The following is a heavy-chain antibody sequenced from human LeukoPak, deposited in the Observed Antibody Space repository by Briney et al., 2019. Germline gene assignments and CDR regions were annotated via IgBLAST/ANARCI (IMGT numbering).Heavy chain of an antibody. Sequence: SETLSLTCTVSGGSMRSYYWSWIRQPPGKGLEWIGEINHSGSTNYNPSLKSRVTISVDTSKNQFSLKLSSVTAADTAVYYCARSIVVVPAAIFYYYYYMDVWGKGTTVTVSS. J-gene: IGHJ6*03. CDR2: INHSGST. CDR1: GGSMRSYY. D-gene: IGHD2-2*01. CDR3: ARSIVVVPAAIFYYYYYMDV. V-gene: IGHV4-34*01.